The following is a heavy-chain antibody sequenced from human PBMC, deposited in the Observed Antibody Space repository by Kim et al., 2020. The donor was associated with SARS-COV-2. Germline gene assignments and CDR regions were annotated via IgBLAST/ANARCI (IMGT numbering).Heavy chain of an antibody. V-gene: IGHV1-2*02. CDR3: SKSRAFDY. CDR2: IDPNSGGT. Sequence: ASVKVSCKTSGYTFTDYYMHWVRQAPGQGLEWMGWIDPNSGGTRFSQKFQGRVTVTRDTSISTAYMELSGLRSDDTAVYYCSKSRAFDYWGQATLVTVSS. J-gene: IGHJ4*02. D-gene: IGHD1-26*01. CDR1: GYTFTDYY.